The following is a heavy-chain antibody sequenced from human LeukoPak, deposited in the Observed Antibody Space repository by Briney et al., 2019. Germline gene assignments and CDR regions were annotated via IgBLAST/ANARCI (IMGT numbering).Heavy chain of an antibody. V-gene: IGHV3-53*01. CDR1: GFTGTDYY. D-gene: IGHD3-9*01. CDR3: ARNSDILTESYGAFDM. CDR2: VYMAGST. Sequence: GGSLRLSCALSGFTGTDYYMSWVRQAPGQGLEWVSVVYMAGSTYYAHSVRGRFTVSRDTSKNTVYLQMNSLRVEDTAVYYCARNSDILTESYGAFDMWGQGTMVTVSS. J-gene: IGHJ3*02.